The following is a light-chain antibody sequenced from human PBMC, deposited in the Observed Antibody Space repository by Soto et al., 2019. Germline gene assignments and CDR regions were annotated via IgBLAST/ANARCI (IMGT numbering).Light chain of an antibody. Sequence: EIVLTDSPGTLSLSRGEIATLSCRASQSVSSSYLAWYQQKPGQAPRLLIYGASTRATGIPARFSGSGSGTEFTLTITSLQSEDFAVHYCQQYNNWPQTFGQGTKVDIK. CDR2: GAS. V-gene: IGKV3-15*01. CDR3: QQYNNWPQT. J-gene: IGKJ1*01. CDR1: QSVSSSY.